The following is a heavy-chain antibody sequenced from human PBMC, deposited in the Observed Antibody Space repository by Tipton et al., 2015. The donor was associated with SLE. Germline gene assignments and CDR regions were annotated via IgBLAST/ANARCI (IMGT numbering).Heavy chain of an antibody. CDR1: GGSISSQY. CDR3: ARDRAFTKGSGRAGGWFDP. D-gene: IGHD6-19*01. J-gene: IGHJ5*02. CDR2: IYYSGNT. V-gene: IGHV4-59*11. Sequence: TLSLTCTVSGGSISSQYWSWIRQPPGKGLAWIGYIYYSGNTHYNPSLQSRVTISVDTSKNQFSLKLSSVTPADTAVYYCARDRAFTKGSGRAGGWFDPWGQGTPVTVSS.